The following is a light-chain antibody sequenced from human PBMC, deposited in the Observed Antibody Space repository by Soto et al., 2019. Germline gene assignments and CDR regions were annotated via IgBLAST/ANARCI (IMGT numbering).Light chain of an antibody. CDR2: RNS. V-gene: IGLV1-47*01. J-gene: IGLJ3*02. CDR1: SSNIGSNY. CDR3: AAWDDSLSGRV. Sequence: QPVLTQAPSASGPPGQRVIISCSGSSSNIGSNYVYWYQQFPGTAPKLLIYRNSQRPSGVPDRFSGSKSGTSASLAISGLRSEDEADYYCAAWDDSLSGRVFGGGTKVTVL.